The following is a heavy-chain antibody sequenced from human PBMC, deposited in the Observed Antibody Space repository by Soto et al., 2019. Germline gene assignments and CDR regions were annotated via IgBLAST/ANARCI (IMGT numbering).Heavy chain of an antibody. CDR1: GYTFINYY. Sequence: ASVKVSCKASGYTFINYYIHWVRQAPGQGLEWMGWVNPRSGDTNYAQKFQGRVTMTRDTSISTAYMELSRLRSDDTAVYYCARQLAYCGGDCYTEPIEYCGQGSLVTVSS. CDR2: VNPRSGDT. J-gene: IGHJ4*02. CDR3: ARQLAYCGGDCYTEPIEY. D-gene: IGHD2-21*02. V-gene: IGHV1-2*02.